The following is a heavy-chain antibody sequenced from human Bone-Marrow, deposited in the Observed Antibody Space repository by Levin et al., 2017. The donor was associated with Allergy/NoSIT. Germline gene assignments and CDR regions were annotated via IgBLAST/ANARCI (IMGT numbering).Heavy chain of an antibody. J-gene: IGHJ4*02. CDR1: GYNFGTFW. CDR2: IYPGDSHT. V-gene: IGHV5-51*01. D-gene: IGHD5-12*01. Sequence: GGSLRLSCQGSGYNFGTFWVGWVRQRPGNGLEWMALIYPGDSHTKYSPSFQGQVTITADQSINTADLPWSSLEASDTAIYYCARHWGGFGLSGYYSYFDYWSQGTLLTVSS. CDR3: ARHWGGFGLSGYYSYFDY.